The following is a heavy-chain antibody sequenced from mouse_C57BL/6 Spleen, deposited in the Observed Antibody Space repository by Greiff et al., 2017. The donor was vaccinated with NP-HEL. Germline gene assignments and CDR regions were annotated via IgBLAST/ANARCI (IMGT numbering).Heavy chain of an antibody. Sequence: EVQVVESGGGLVKPGGSLKLSCAASGFTFSSYAMSWVRQTPEKRLEWVATISDGGSYTYYPDNVKGRFTISRDNAKNKLYLKMSHLKSEDTAMYYCARAIRDYFDYWGQGTTLTVSS. CDR1: GFTFSSYA. D-gene: IGHD1-2*01. V-gene: IGHV5-4*01. CDR2: ISDGGSYT. J-gene: IGHJ2*01. CDR3: ARAIRDYFDY.